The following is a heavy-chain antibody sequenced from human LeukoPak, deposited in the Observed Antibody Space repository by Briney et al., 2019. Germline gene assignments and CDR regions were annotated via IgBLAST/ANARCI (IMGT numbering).Heavy chain of an antibody. J-gene: IGHJ4*02. Sequence: GGSLRLSCAASGFTFSSYSMNWVRQAPGKGLEWVSYISSSSSTIYYADSVKGRFTISRDNAKNTLYLQMNSLRAEDTAVYYCAKGPIFGVVIKGTYFDYWGQGTLVTVSS. V-gene: IGHV3-48*04. CDR3: AKGPIFGVVIKGTYFDY. CDR2: ISSSSSTI. D-gene: IGHD3-3*01. CDR1: GFTFSSYS.